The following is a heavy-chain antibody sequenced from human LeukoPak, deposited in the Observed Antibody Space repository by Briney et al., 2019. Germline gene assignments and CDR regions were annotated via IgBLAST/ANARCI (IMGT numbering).Heavy chain of an antibody. J-gene: IGHJ6*02. Sequence: GESLKISCKGSGYSFTSYWIGWVRPMPGKGLEWMGSIYPGESQSRYSPSFQGQVTISADKSIRTAYLQWRSLRASDTAMYYCVKISSGTYRNYYCIDVWGQGTSVTVTS. V-gene: IGHV5-51*01. CDR2: IYPGESQS. CDR1: GYSFTSYW. D-gene: IGHD3-10*02. CDR3: VKISSGTYRNYYCIDV.